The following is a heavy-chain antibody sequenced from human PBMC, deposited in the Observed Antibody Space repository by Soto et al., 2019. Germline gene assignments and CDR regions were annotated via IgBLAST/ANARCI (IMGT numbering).Heavy chain of an antibody. D-gene: IGHD1-26*01. V-gene: IGHV3-48*03. Sequence: EVQLVESGGGLVQPGGSLRLSCAVSGFTFSSSEMYWVRQAPGKGLEWISYIQPSGQPIFYADSVKGRFTISRDNANNSLFLQMNSLRAEDTAVYYCARRARRWGQGTMVTVSS. CDR1: GFTFSSSE. CDR3: ARRARR. J-gene: IGHJ3*01. CDR2: IQPSGQPI.